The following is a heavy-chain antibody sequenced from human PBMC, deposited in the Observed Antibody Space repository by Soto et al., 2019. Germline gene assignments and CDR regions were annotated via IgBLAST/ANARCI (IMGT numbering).Heavy chain of an antibody. CDR2: MTYDGGEK. D-gene: IGHD2-15*01. CDR3: ANSGRCNGGNCLPPVHA. V-gene: IGHV3-30*18. CDR1: GLTLSRYW. J-gene: IGHJ4*02. Sequence: GSLRLSCDASGLTLSRYWVDWVRQAPGRGLEWVASMTYDGGEKYYADSVNGLFTISRDNSRNTVSPQLNSLRAADKALYYSANSGRCNGGNCLPPVHAWGQGTLVTVSS.